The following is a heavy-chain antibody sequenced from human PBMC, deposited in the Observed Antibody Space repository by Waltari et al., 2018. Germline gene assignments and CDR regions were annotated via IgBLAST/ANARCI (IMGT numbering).Heavy chain of an antibody. J-gene: IGHJ6*02. CDR3: ARGRFDCSGGSCYLNYYYYGMDV. Sequence: QVQLQQWGAGLLKPSETLSLTCAVYGGSFSGYYWSWIRQPPGKGLEWIGEINHSGSTNYNPSLKSRVTISVDTSKNQFSLKLSSVTAADTAVYYCARGRFDCSGGSCYLNYYYYGMDVWGQGTTVTVSS. D-gene: IGHD2-15*01. CDR2: INHSGST. V-gene: IGHV4-34*01. CDR1: GGSFSGYY.